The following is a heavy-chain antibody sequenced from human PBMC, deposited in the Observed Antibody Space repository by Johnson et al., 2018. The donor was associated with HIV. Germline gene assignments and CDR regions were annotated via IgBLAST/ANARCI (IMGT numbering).Heavy chain of an antibody. D-gene: IGHD3-22*01. V-gene: IGHV3-30*02. J-gene: IGHJ3*02. CDR2: LRFDGSIV. CDR1: GFTFSNYA. Sequence: QVQLVESGGGVVQPGGSLRLSCEASGFTFSNYAMHWVRQAPGKGLEWVAFLRFDGSIVHLRASVTGRFSISRDNSKNTMYLQMNSLRPEDTAVYYCAKTLGYDSSDYHDGFDIWGHGTMVTVSS. CDR3: AKTLGYDSSDYHDGFDI.